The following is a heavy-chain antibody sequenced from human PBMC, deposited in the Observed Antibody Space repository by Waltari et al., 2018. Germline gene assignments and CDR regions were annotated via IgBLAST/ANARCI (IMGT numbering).Heavy chain of an antibody. CDR3: ARGGLLLADAFDI. CDR2: INHSGRT. Sequence: QVQLQQWGAGLLKPSETLSLTCAVYGGSFSGYYWSWIRQPPGKGLEWIGEINHSGRTNYNPSLKSRVTISVDTSKNQFSLKRSCVTAADTAVYYCARGGLLLADAFDIWGQGTMVTVSS. J-gene: IGHJ3*02. V-gene: IGHV4-34*01. D-gene: IGHD2-15*01. CDR1: GGSFSGYY.